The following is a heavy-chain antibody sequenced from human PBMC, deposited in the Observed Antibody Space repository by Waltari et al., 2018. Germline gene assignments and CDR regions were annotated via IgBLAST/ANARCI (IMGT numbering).Heavy chain of an antibody. CDR3: ARDKGWRAARPGWFDP. CDR1: GGTFSSYA. J-gene: IGHJ5*02. D-gene: IGHD6-6*01. CDR2: IIPIFGTA. Sequence: QVQLVQSGAEVKKPGSSVKVSCKASGGTFSSYAISWVRQAPGQGLEWMGRIIPIFGTANYAQKFQGRVTITADKSTSTAYMELSSLRSEDTAVYYCARDKGWRAARPGWFDPWGQGTLVTVSS. V-gene: IGHV1-69*13.